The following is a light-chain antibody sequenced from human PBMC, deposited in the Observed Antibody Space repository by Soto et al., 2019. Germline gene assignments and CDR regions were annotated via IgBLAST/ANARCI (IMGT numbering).Light chain of an antibody. V-gene: IGKV1-39*01. CDR2: AAS. Sequence: DIQMTPSPSSLSASVVDRVKITCLAIQSISSYLNWYQQKPGKAPKLLIYAASSLQSGVPSRFSGNGSGTDFTLTISSLQPEDFATYYCQQSYSTPITFGQGTRLEIK. CDR3: QQSYSTPIT. J-gene: IGKJ5*01. CDR1: QSISSY.